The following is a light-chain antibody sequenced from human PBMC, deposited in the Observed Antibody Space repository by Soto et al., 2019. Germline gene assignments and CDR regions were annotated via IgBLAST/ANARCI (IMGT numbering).Light chain of an antibody. CDR1: QSISSW. Sequence: DIQMTQSPSTLSASVGDRVTITCRASQSISSWLAWYQQKPGEAPKLLIYKASSLDSGVPSRFSGSGSGTEFTLTISSLQPDDFAAYYCQQYSAYSWTFGQGTKVEIK. CDR2: KAS. CDR3: QQYSAYSWT. V-gene: IGKV1-5*03. J-gene: IGKJ1*01.